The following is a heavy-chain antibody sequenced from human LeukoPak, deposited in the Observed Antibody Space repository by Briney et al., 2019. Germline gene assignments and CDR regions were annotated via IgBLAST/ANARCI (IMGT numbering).Heavy chain of an antibody. V-gene: IGHV3-9*01. CDR3: AKETSNPYYYGSGLHY. CDR2: ISWNSGSI. Sequence: PGRSLRLSCAASGFTFDDYAMHWVRQAPGKGLEWVSGISWNSGSIGYADSVKGRFTISRDNAKNSLYLQMNSLRAEDTAVYYCAKETSNPYYYGSGLHYWGQGTLVTVSS. J-gene: IGHJ4*02. D-gene: IGHD3-10*01. CDR1: GFTFDDYA.